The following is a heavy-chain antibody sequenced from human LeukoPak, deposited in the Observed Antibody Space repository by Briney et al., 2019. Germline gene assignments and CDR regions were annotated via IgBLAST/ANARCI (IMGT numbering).Heavy chain of an antibody. CDR3: ARVSRDGYNG. D-gene: IGHD5-24*01. Sequence: SETLSLTCTVSGGSVSSGSYYWSWLRQPPGKGLEWIGYIYYSGSTNYNPSLKSRVTISVDTSKNQFSLKLSSVTAADTAVYYCARVSRDGYNGWGQGTLVTVSS. V-gene: IGHV4-61*01. CDR1: GGSVSSGSYY. J-gene: IGHJ4*02. CDR2: IYYSGST.